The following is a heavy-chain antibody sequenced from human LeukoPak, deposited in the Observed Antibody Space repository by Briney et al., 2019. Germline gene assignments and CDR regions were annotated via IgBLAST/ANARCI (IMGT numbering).Heavy chain of an antibody. CDR3: ARRQGYRRYYFDY. CDR1: GGSISSYY. Sequence: SETLSLTCTVSGGSISSYYWSWIRQPPGKGLEWIGEINHSGSTNYNPSLKSRVTISVDTSKNQFSLKLSSVTAADTAVYYCARRQGYRRYYFDYWGQGTLVTVSS. J-gene: IGHJ4*02. CDR2: INHSGST. D-gene: IGHD5-12*01. V-gene: IGHV4-34*01.